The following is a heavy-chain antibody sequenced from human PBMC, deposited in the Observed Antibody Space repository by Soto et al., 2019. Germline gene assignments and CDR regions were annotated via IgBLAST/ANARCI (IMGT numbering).Heavy chain of an antibody. J-gene: IGHJ4*02. CDR1: GGSISDNW. V-gene: IGHV4-4*02. Sequence: QVQLQESGPGLVKPSGTLSLTCAVAGGSISDNWWSWVRQAPGKGLEWIGEIYHSGTTYYNPSLKGRVSILVDKSASQISLTLSSVTAADTAVYYCARHVAVPRTRGFDYWGQGPLVAVSS. CDR3: ARHVAVPRTRGFDY. CDR2: IYHSGTT. D-gene: IGHD2-15*01.